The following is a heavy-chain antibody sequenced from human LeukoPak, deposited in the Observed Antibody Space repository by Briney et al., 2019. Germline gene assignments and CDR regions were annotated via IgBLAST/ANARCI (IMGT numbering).Heavy chain of an antibody. CDR1: GFTFCNFW. V-gene: IGHV3-74*01. Sequence: PGGSLRLYCAASGFTFCNFWMYWVRPAPGKGLVWVSRMNLDGTITDYADSVKGRFTISRDNAKNTLYLDLSSLRADDTALYYCARGGSYYDSSGFDSWGQGTLATVSS. CDR3: ARGGSYYDSSGFDS. J-gene: IGHJ4*02. CDR2: MNLDGTIT. D-gene: IGHD3-22*01.